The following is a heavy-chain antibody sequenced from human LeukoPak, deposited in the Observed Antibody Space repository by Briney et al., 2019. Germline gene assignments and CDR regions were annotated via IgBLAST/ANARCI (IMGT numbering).Heavy chain of an antibody. CDR2: IYYSGST. V-gene: IGHV4-59*11. J-gene: IGHJ5*02. CDR1: GGSISSHY. D-gene: IGHD2-2*01. Sequence: SETLSLTCTVSGGSISSHYWSWLRQPPGMGLEWIGYIYYSGSTNYNPSLNSRVTISVDTSKNQFSLKLTSMTAADTAVYYCARGHCSSTSCYRNWFDPWGQGTLVTVSS. CDR3: ARGHCSSTSCYRNWFDP.